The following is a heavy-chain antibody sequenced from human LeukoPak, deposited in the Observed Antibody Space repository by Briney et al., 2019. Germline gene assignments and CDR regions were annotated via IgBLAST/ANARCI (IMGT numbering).Heavy chain of an antibody. CDR3: ARTRYCSSTSCYRRNNWFDP. CDR2: VYYSGST. D-gene: IGHD2-2*01. J-gene: IGHJ5*02. V-gene: IGHV4-39*07. Sequence: PSETLSLTCSVSGGSITTSDYYWGWIRQPPGKGLEWIGCVYYSGSTYNNPSLKSRVTISVDTSKNQFSLKLSSVTAADTAVYYCARTRYCSSTSCYRRNNWFDPWGQGTLVTVSS. CDR1: GGSITTSDYY.